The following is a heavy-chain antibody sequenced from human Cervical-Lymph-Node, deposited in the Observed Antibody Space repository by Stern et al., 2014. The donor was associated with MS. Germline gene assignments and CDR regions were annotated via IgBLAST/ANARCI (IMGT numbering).Heavy chain of an antibody. J-gene: IGHJ4*02. CDR1: GFTFNNYG. Sequence: VQLVESGGGVVQPGRSLRLSCAASGFTFNNYGMYWVRQAPGKGLEWVAVMSSDGSNKNYADSVKGRFTISRDNSKNTLYVQMNSLRPEDTGVYYCAKGHSSGWYGDYFDYWGQGTLVTVSS. D-gene: IGHD6-19*01. CDR3: AKGHSSGWYGDYFDY. V-gene: IGHV3-30*18. CDR2: MSSDGSNK.